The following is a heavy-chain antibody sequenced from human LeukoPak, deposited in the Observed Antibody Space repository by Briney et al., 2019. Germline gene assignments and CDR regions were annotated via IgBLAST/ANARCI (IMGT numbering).Heavy chain of an antibody. J-gene: IGHJ4*02. CDR2: IWYDGSNK. D-gene: IGHD3-3*01. CDR3: ARDGADFWSGYWVYYFDY. V-gene: IGHV3-33*07. CDR1: GFAVSNKF. Sequence: PGGSLRLSCAASGFAVSNKFMYWVRQAPGKGLEWVAVIWYDGSNKYYADSVKGRFTISRDNSKNTLYLQMNSLRAEDTAVYYCARDGADFWSGYWVYYFDYWGQGTLVTVSS.